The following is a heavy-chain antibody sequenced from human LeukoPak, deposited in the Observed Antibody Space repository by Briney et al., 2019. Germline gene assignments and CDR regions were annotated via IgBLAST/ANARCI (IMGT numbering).Heavy chain of an antibody. CDR1: GFIFGNHA. V-gene: IGHV3-23*01. CDR3: AKSLGNQGVIDY. Sequence: GGSLRLSCAASGFIFGNHAMNWVRQAPGQGLEWVSGVSASGGSTFNTDSVKGRFSISRDNSKNTLYLEMNSLRPEDTALYYCAKSLGNQGVIDYWGQGTLVTVSS. J-gene: IGHJ4*02. D-gene: IGHD3-10*01. CDR2: VSASGGST.